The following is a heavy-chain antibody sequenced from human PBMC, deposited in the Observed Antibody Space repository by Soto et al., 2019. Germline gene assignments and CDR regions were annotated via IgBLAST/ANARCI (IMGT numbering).Heavy chain of an antibody. Sequence: ASVKVSCKASGYTFTSYAMHWVRQAPGQRLEWMGWINAGNGNTKYSQKFQGRVTITRDTSASTAYMELTSLRSEDTAVYYCARHLFRGSSWYPYFDYWGQGTLVTVSS. CDR3: ARHLFRGSSWYPYFDY. CDR1: GYTFTSYA. J-gene: IGHJ4*02. V-gene: IGHV1-3*01. CDR2: INAGNGNT. D-gene: IGHD6-13*01.